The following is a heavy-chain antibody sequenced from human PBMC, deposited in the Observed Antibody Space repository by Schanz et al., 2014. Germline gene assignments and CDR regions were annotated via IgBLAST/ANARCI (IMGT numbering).Heavy chain of an antibody. V-gene: IGHV3-21*05. D-gene: IGHD2-15*01. CDR3: ARDRGYCSGGSCLTFDY. J-gene: IGHJ4*02. Sequence: VQLLQFGGGLVKPGGSLRLSCAASGFTFSSYSMNWVRQAPGKGLEWVSDISSGSSYANYADSVKGRFTISRDNSKNTLYLQMNTLRAEDTAVYYCARDRGYCSGGSCLTFDYWGQGTLVTVSS. CDR2: ISSGSSYA. CDR1: GFTFSSYS.